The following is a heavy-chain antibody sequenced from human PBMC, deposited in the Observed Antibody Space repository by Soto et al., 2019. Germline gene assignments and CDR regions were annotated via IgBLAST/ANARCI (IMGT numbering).Heavy chain of an antibody. V-gene: IGHV3-33*01. CDR3: ARDTNYYGSGTFDY. D-gene: IGHD3-10*01. CDR2: IWYDGSNK. J-gene: IGHJ4*02. CDR1: GFTFSSYG. Sequence: PGGSLRLSCAASGFTFSSYGMHWVRQAPGKGLEWVAVIWYDGSNKYYADSVKGRFTISRDNSKNTLYLQMNSLRAEDTAVYYCARDTNYYGSGTFDYWGQGTLVTVSS.